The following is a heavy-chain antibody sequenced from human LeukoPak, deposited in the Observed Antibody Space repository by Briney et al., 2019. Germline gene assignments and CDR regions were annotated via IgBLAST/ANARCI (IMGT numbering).Heavy chain of an antibody. CDR3: ARGRSGYYSSFDY. D-gene: IGHD3-3*01. Sequence: GGSLRLSCAASGFTFSSYGMHWVRQAPGKGLEWVAVIWYDGNNKYYADSVKGRFTISRDNSKNTLYLQMNSLRAEDTAVYYCARGRSGYYSSFDYWGQGALVTVSS. CDR2: IWYDGNNK. V-gene: IGHV3-33*01. CDR1: GFTFSSYG. J-gene: IGHJ4*02.